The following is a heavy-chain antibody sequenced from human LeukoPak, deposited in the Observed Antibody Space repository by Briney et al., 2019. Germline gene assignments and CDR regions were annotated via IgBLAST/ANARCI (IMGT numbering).Heavy chain of an antibody. J-gene: IGHJ1*01. V-gene: IGHV1-69*13. Sequence: SVKVSCMASGGTFSSYAISWVRQAPGQGLEWMGGIIPIFGTANYAQKFQGRVTITADESTSTAYMELSSLRSEDTAVYYCARAPVGYSGYDYVYTGYFQHWGQGTLVTVSS. D-gene: IGHD5-12*01. CDR1: GGTFSSYA. CDR3: ARAPVGYSGYDYVYTGYFQH. CDR2: IIPIFGTA.